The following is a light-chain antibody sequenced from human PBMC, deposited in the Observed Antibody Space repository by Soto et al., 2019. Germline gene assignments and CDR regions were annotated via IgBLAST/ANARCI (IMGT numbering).Light chain of an antibody. J-gene: IGLJ2*01. CDR1: SSDVGGYNY. V-gene: IGLV2-14*01. CDR3: SSYTSSSTPRVV. Sequence: QSALTQPASMSGSPGQSITISCTGTSSDVGGYNYVSWYQQHPGKAPKLMIYDVSNRPSGVSNRFSGSKSGNTASLTISGLQAEDEADYYCSSYTSSSTPRVVFGGGTQLTVL. CDR2: DVS.